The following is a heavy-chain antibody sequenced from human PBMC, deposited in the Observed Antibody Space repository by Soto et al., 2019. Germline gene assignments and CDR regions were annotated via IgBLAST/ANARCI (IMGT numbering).Heavy chain of an antibody. J-gene: IGHJ3*02. Sequence: ASVKVSCKASGYTFTSYDINWVRQATGQGLEWMGWMNPNSGNTGYAQKFQGRVTMTGDTSTSTVYMELSSLRSEDTAVYYCARGEKIAVAGKLSVFDIWGQGTMVTVSS. CDR2: MNPNSGNT. CDR3: ARGEKIAVAGKLSVFDI. D-gene: IGHD6-19*01. V-gene: IGHV1-8*01. CDR1: GYTFTSYD.